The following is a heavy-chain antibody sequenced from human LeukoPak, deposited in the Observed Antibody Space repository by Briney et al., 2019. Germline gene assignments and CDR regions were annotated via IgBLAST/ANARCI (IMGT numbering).Heavy chain of an antibody. V-gene: IGHV4-59*08. Sequence: SETLSLTCTVSGGSISSYYWSWIRQPPGKGLEWIGYIYYSGSTNYNPSLKSRVTISVDTSKNQFSLKLSSVTAADTAVYYCARGQQPPNIYFFDYWGQGTLVTVSS. CDR2: IYYSGST. CDR1: GGSISSYY. CDR3: ARGQQPPNIYFFDY. J-gene: IGHJ4*02. D-gene: IGHD6-13*01.